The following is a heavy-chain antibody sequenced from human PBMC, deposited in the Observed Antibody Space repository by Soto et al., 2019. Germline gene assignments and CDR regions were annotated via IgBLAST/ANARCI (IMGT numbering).Heavy chain of an antibody. CDR1: GFTFSSYA. D-gene: IGHD3-22*01. CDR3: ANEYDSSGYYSGGYFDY. J-gene: IGHJ4*02. Sequence: EVPLLESGGGLVQPGGSLRLSCAASGFTFSSYAMSWVRQAPGKGLEWVSAISGSGGSTYYADSVKGRFTISRDNSKNTLYLQMNSLRAEDTAVYYCANEYDSSGYYSGGYFDYWGQGTLVTVSS. V-gene: IGHV3-23*01. CDR2: ISGSGGST.